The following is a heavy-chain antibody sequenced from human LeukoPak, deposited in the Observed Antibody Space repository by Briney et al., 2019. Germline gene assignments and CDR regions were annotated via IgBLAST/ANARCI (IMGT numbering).Heavy chain of an antibody. Sequence: ASVKVSCKASGYTVTSYDINWVRQATGQGLEWMGWMNPNSGNTGYAQKFQGRVTMTRNTSISTAYMELSSLRSEDTTVYYCARGQGYCSGGSCYSGYYYYYMDVWGKGTTVTVSS. CDR1: GYTVTSYD. CDR2: MNPNSGNT. D-gene: IGHD2-15*01. V-gene: IGHV1-8*01. J-gene: IGHJ6*03. CDR3: ARGQGYCSGGSCYSGYYYYYMDV.